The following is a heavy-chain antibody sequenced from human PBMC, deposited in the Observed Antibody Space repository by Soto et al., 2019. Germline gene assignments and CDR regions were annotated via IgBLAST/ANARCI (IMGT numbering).Heavy chain of an antibody. CDR2: ISGGSDST. D-gene: IGHD2-8*01. CDR1: GFTFSNYA. Sequence: EVQLLESGGGLVQPGGSLRLSCAASGFTFSNYAMSWVRQAPGKGLEWVSSISGGSDSTYYTDSVKGRFTMSRDNSKNTLYLQLDSLRAEDTAVYYCSRCRSTNWYLDLWGRGTLVTVSS. CDR3: SRCRSTNWYLDL. V-gene: IGHV3-23*01. J-gene: IGHJ2*01.